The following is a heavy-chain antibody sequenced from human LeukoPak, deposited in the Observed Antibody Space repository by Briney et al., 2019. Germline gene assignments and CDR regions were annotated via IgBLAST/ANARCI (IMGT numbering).Heavy chain of an antibody. D-gene: IGHD5-24*01. CDR1: GESVSSTGAS. Sequence: SQTLSLTCAISGESVSSTGASWHWIRQSPSGGLEWLGRTYYRSQWYYEYALSVKSRIIVAPDTSKNQFSLQLNSVTPEDTAVYYCVRGNYNFDYWGQGSLVTVSS. J-gene: IGHJ4*02. CDR2: TYYRSQWYY. CDR3: VRGNYNFDY. V-gene: IGHV6-1*01.